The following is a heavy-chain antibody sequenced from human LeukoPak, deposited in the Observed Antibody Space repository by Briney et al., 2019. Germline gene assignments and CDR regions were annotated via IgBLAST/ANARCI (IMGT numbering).Heavy chain of an antibody. J-gene: IGHJ4*02. CDR2: ISGSGGST. Sequence: WASLRLSCAASGFTFSSYAMSWVRQAPGKGLEWVSAISGSGGSTYYADSVKGRFTISRDNSKNTLYLQMNSLRAEDTAVYYCAKHSGSYLYYFDYWGQGTLVTVSS. V-gene: IGHV3-23*01. D-gene: IGHD1-26*01. CDR1: GFTFSSYA. CDR3: AKHSGSYLYYFDY.